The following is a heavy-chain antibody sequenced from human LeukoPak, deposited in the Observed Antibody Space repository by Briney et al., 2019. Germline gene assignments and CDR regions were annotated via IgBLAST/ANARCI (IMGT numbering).Heavy chain of an antibody. D-gene: IGHD6-6*01. J-gene: IGHJ4*02. Sequence: QAGGSLRLSCAASGFTFSSYEMNWVRQAPGKGLEWVSYISSSGSTIYYADSVKGRFTISRDNAKNSLYLQMNSLRVEDTAVYYCARGGAARPDFWGQGTLVTVSS. CDR2: ISSSGSTI. CDR3: ARGGAARPDF. V-gene: IGHV3-48*03. CDR1: GFTFSSYE.